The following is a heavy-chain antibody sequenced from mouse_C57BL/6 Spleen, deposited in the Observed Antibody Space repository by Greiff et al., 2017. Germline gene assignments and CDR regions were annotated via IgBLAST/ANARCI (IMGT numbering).Heavy chain of an antibody. V-gene: IGHV1-4*01. CDR2: INPSSGYT. J-gene: IGHJ1*03. CDR1: GYTFTSYT. D-gene: IGHD4-1*01. Sequence: QVQLQQSGAELARPGASVKMSCKASGYTFTSYTMHWVKQRPGQGLEWIGYINPSSGYTKYNQKFKDKATLTADKSSSTAYMQLSSLTSEDSAVYYCARSPNWDGNWYFDVWGTGTTVTVSS. CDR3: ARSPNWDGNWYFDV.